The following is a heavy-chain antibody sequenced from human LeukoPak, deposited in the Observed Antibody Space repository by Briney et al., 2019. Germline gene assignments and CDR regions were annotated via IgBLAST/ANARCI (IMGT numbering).Heavy chain of an antibody. CDR3: ARGPPDVGATTDTWYFDY. J-gene: IGHJ4*02. V-gene: IGHV4-34*01. Sequence: SETLSLTCAVYGGSFSGYYWNWIRQPPGKGLEWIGVINHSGSTNYNPSLKSRVTISLDTSKNQYSLKMSSVTAADTAVYYCARGPPDVGATTDTWYFDYWGQATLVTVSS. D-gene: IGHD1-1*01. CDR2: INHSGST. CDR1: GGSFSGYY.